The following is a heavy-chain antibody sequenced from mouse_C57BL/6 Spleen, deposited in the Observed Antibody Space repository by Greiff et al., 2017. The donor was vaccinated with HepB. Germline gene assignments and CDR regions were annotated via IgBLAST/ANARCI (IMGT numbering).Heavy chain of an antibody. D-gene: IGHD2-2*01. CDR2: IYPGDGDT. CDR1: GYAFSSSW. J-gene: IGHJ2*01. V-gene: IGHV1-82*01. CDR3: AREVTVFDY. Sequence: QVQLQQSGPELVKPGASVKISCKASGYAFSSSWMNWVKQRPGKGLEWIGRIYPGDGDTNYNGKFKGKATLTADKSSSTAYMQLSSLTSEDSAVYFCAREVTVFDYWGQGTTLTVSS.